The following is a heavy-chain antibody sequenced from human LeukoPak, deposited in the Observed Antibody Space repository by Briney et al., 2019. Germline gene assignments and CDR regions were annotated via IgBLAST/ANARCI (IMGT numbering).Heavy chain of an antibody. CDR2: INPDGGDK. Sequence: PGGSLRLSCVASGFTFSSHWMTWVRQAPGKRLEWVGNINPDGGDKFYLDSVKGRFTMSGDNARNSLHLQMDSLRAEDTAVYYCARLKGTTSVFDYWGQGTLVTVSS. CDR3: ARLKGTTSVFDY. CDR1: GFTFSSHW. V-gene: IGHV3-7*03. J-gene: IGHJ4*02. D-gene: IGHD1-26*01.